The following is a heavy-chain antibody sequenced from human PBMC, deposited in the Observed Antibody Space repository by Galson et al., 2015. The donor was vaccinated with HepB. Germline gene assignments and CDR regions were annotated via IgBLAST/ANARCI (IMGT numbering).Heavy chain of an antibody. CDR3: TTGGELLAAFAF. Sequence: SLRLSCAASGFTFSGSAMHWVRQASGKGLEWVGRTRSKANNYATAFGASVKDRFTISRDDSKNTAYLQMNSLKTEDTAVYYCTTGGELLAAFAFWGQGTVVTVSS. J-gene: IGHJ3*01. CDR1: GFTFSGSA. CDR2: TRSKANNYAT. D-gene: IGHD1-26*01. V-gene: IGHV3-73*01.